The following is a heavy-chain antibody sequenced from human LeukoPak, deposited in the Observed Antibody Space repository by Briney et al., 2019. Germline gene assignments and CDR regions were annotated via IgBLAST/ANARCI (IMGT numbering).Heavy chain of an antibody. J-gene: IGHJ4*02. CDR1: GFTFSSYG. CDR3: ASIQLEDSSSRYY. CDR2: IRYDGSNK. D-gene: IGHD6-13*01. V-gene: IGHV3-30*02. Sequence: GGSLRLSCAASGFTFSSYGMHWVRQAPGKGLEWVAFIRYDGSNKYYADSVKGRFTISRDNSKNTLYLQMNSLRAEDTAVYYCASIQLEDSSSRYYWGQGTLVTVSS.